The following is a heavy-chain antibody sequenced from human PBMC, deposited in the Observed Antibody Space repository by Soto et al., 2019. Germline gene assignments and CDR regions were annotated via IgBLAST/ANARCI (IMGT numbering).Heavy chain of an antibody. Sequence: SETLSLTCTVSGGSISSSSYYWGWIRQPPGKGLEWIGSIYYSGSTYYNPSLKSRVTISVDTSKNQFSLKLSSVTAADTAVYYCASHGNWMGHFDYGGKGILVTVSS. CDR1: GGSISSSSYY. D-gene: IGHD1-1*01. CDR2: IYYSGST. V-gene: IGHV4-39*01. CDR3: ASHGNWMGHFDY. J-gene: IGHJ4*02.